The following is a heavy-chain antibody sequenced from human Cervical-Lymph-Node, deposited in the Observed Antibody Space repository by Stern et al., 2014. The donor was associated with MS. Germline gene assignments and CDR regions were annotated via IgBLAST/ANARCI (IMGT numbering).Heavy chain of an antibody. D-gene: IGHD3-10*01. Sequence: VQLVESGGGLVKPGGSLRLSCSMNWVRQAPGKGLEWVSFISSSSSYIYYADSVKGRFTISRDNAKNSLYLQMNSLRAEDTAVYYCAREEFGELTAYFDYWGQGTLVTVSS. V-gene: IGHV3-21*06. J-gene: IGHJ4*02. CDR2: ISSSSSYI. CDR3: AREEFGELTAYFDY.